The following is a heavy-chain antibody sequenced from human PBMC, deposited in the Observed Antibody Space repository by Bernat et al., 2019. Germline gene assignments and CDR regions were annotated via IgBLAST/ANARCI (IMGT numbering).Heavy chain of an antibody. CDR1: GFTFSSYA. Sequence: VQLLESGGGLVQPGGSLRLSCAASGFTFSSYAMHWVRQAPGKGLEWVAVISYDGSNKYYADSVKGRFTISRDNSKNTLYLQMNSLRAEDTAVYYCARDSAYTYAVWGQGTLVTVSS. D-gene: IGHD3-10*01. CDR3: ARDSAYTYAV. CDR2: ISYDGSNK. J-gene: IGHJ4*02. V-gene: IGHV3-30*01.